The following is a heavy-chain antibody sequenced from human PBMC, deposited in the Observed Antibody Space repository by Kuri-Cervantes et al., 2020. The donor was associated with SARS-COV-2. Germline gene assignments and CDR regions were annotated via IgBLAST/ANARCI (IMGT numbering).Heavy chain of an antibody. J-gene: IGHJ6*02. V-gene: IGHV3-30*01. CDR1: GFTFSSYA. CDR3: ARDECSSTSCYRWSYNGMDV. D-gene: IGHD2-2*01. Sequence: GESLKISFAASGFTFSSYAMHWVRQAPGKGLEWVAVISYDGSNKYYADSVKGRFTISRDNSKNTLYLQMNSLRAEGTAVYYCARDECSSTSCYRWSYNGMDVWGQGTTVTVSS. CDR2: ISYDGSNK.